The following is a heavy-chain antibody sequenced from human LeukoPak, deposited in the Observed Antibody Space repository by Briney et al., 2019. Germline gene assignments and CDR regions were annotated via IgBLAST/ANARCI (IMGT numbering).Heavy chain of an antibody. J-gene: IGHJ4*02. V-gene: IGHV1-46*03. D-gene: IGHD3-22*01. Sequence: ASVKVSCKTSGYTFPSYYIHWVRQAPGQGLEWMASINPSAGNTNYAPKFQGRVTLTRDTSTATVYMELSSLNSKDTAVYYCARDTGWDFISSVDYWGQGTLATVSS. CDR3: ARDTGWDFISSVDY. CDR2: INPSAGNT. CDR1: GYTFPSYY.